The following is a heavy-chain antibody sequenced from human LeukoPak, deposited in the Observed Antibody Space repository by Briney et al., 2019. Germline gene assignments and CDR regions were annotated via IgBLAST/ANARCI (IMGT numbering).Heavy chain of an antibody. Sequence: GGSLRLSCAASGFTFSSYWMHWVRQTPGKGLVWVSRINSDGSSTSYADSVKGRFTISRDNAKNTVYLQMNSLRAEDTAVYYCAKDFELWFGELIDYWGQGTLVTVSS. V-gene: IGHV3-74*01. CDR1: GFTFSSYW. CDR2: INSDGSST. D-gene: IGHD3-10*01. CDR3: AKDFELWFGELIDY. J-gene: IGHJ4*02.